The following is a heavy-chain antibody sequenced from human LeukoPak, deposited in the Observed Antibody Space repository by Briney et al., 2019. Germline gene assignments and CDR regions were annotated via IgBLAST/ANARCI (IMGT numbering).Heavy chain of an antibody. Sequence: SETLSLTCTVSGGSISSYHWSWIRQPPGKGLEWIGYIYYSGSTNYNPSLKSRVTISVDTSKNQFSLKLSSVTAADTAVYYCARGSSSWPYYYYCGMDVWGQGTTVTVSS. CDR3: ARGSSSWPYYYYCGMDV. J-gene: IGHJ6*02. V-gene: IGHV4-59*01. D-gene: IGHD6-13*01. CDR2: IYYSGST. CDR1: GGSISSYH.